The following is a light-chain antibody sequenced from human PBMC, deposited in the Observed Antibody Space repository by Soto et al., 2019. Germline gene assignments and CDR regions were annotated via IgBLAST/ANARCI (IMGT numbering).Light chain of an antibody. CDR1: SSDVGGYNY. J-gene: IGLJ1*01. Sequence: QSALTQPASVSGSPGQSITISCTGTSSDVGGYNYVSWYQQHPGKAPKLMIYELSNRPSRVSNRFSGSKSGNTASLTISGLQAEDEADYYCSSYTRSSTSYVFGTGTKLTVL. CDR3: SSYTRSSTSYV. V-gene: IGLV2-14*01. CDR2: ELS.